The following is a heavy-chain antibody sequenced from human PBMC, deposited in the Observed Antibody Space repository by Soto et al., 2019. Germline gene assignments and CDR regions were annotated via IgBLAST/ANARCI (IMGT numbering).Heavy chain of an antibody. J-gene: IGHJ4*02. Sequence: QVQLQQWGAGLLKPSETLYLTCAVYGGSFSGNYWSWIRQPPGKGLAWIGEINHSGSTNYNPSLKSRVIITGDTSKNQCSLKLSSVTAADTAMYYCASGGGCSGGSCYPLGRWGQGTLVTVSS. CDR2: INHSGST. V-gene: IGHV4-34*01. CDR1: GGSFSGNY. D-gene: IGHD2-15*01. CDR3: ASGGGCSGGSCYPLGR.